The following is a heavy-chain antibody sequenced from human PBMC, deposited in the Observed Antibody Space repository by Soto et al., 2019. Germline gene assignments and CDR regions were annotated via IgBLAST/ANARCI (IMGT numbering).Heavy chain of an antibody. CDR3: AGDPDSHYNDSHASSYP. J-gene: IGHJ5*02. V-gene: IGHV1-69*04. CDR1: GGTFSSYT. CDR2: IIPILGIA. Sequence: SVKVCCKASGGTFSSYTISWVRQAPGQGLEWMGRIIPILGIANYAQKFQGRVTITADKFTGTAYMELTRLRSDDTAVYYCAGDPDSHYNDSHASSYPWGQGTLVTVSS. D-gene: IGHD3-22*01.